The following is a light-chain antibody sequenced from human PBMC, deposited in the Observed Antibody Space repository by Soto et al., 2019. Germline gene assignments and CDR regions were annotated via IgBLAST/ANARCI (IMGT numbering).Light chain of an antibody. V-gene: IGKV3-20*01. CDR3: QYFVVLLVW. J-gene: IGKJ1*01. Sequence: EIVLTQYPGTLALAPGERAALSCRSSQSVSSYLAWYQQKPGQAPRLLISDASSRAPGIPDRFSGSGSGIDFTRTKGRREGEEFRGDFCQYFVVLLVWFGEGT. CDR1: QSVSSY. CDR2: DAS.